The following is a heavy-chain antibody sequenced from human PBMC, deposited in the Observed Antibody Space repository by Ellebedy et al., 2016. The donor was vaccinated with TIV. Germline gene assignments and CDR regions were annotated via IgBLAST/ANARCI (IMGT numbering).Heavy chain of an antibody. J-gene: IGHJ4*02. CDR1: GFTVSSNY. D-gene: IGHD2-2*01. Sequence: GESLKISCAASGFTVSSNYMTWVRQAPGKGLEWVSIIYSGGSTYYADSVKDRFTISRDHSKNTLYLQMNSPRGEDTAVFYCARGRGGSTGSDYFDYWGQGTLVTVSS. V-gene: IGHV3-66*01. CDR2: IYSGGST. CDR3: ARGRGGSTGSDYFDY.